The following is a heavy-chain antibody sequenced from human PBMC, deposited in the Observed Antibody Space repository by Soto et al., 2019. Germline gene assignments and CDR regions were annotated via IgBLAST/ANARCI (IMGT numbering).Heavy chain of an antibody. CDR2: IYYSGST. J-gene: IGHJ5*02. Sequence: QVQLQESGPGLVKPSETLSLTCTVSGGSISSYYWSWIRQPPGKGLEWIGYIYYSGSTNYNPSLKSRVTISVDTSKNQFSLKLSSVTAADTAVYYCARGGDGDNREMVWFDPWGQGTLVTVSS. CDR3: ARGGDGDNREMVWFDP. V-gene: IGHV4-59*01. CDR1: GGSISSYY. D-gene: IGHD2-8*01.